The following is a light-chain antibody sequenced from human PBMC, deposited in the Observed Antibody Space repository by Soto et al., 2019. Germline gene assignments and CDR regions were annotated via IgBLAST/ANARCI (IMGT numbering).Light chain of an antibody. V-gene: IGLV1-40*01. Sequence: QSVLTQPPSVSGAPGQRVTISCTGSSSNIGAGYDVNWYQQLPETAPKLLIFGDSNRPSGVPDRFSGSKSGTSASLVITGLHAADEADYYCQSNDNGLSGSDVFGTGTKLTVL. CDR1: SSNIGAGYD. CDR2: GDS. CDR3: QSNDNGLSGSDV. J-gene: IGLJ1*01.